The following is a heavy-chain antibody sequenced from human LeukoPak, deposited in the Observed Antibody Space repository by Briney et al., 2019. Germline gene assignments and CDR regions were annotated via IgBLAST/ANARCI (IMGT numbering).Heavy chain of an antibody. J-gene: IGHJ4*02. Sequence: GASVKVSCKASGGTFSNYAISWVRQAPGQGLEWMGGIIPILGTSNYAQKFQDRLTITADESTSTAYLELSSLTSADTAVYYCAREVSGTYCDYWGQGSLVTVSS. CDR3: AREVSGTYCDY. D-gene: IGHD1-26*01. CDR1: GGTFSNYA. V-gene: IGHV1-69*01. CDR2: IIPILGTS.